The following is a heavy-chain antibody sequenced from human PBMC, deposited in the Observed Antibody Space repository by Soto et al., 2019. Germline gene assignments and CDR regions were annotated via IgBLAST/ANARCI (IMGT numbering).Heavy chain of an antibody. J-gene: IGHJ4*02. CDR3: ARGITVTPALDY. CDR2: IWYDGSNK. Sequence: GGSLRLSCAASGFTFSSYGMHWVRQAPGKGLEWVAVIWYDGSNKYYADSVKGRFTISRDNSKNTLYLQMNSLRAEDTAVYYCARGITVTPALDYWGQGTLVTVSS. D-gene: IGHD4-17*01. CDR1: GFTFSSYG. V-gene: IGHV3-33*01.